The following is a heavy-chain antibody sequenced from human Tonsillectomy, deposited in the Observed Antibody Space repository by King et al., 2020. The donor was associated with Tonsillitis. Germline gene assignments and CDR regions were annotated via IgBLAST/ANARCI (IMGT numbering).Heavy chain of an antibody. V-gene: IGHV5-51*03. J-gene: IGHJ1*01. CDR1: GYSFTGYW. Sequence: QLVQSGAEVKKPGESLKISCKGSGYSFTGYWIGWVHQMPGKGLEWMGIIYPGDSDTRYSPSFQGQVTISADKSISTAYVQWSSLKVSDTATYYCARSYSSSPGYFQHWGQGTLVTVSS. CDR3: ARSYSSSPGYFQH. D-gene: IGHD6-6*01. CDR2: IYPGDSDT.